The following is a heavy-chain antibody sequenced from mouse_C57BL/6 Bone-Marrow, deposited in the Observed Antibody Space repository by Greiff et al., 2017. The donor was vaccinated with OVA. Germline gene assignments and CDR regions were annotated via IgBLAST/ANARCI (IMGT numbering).Heavy chain of an antibody. CDR3: ARRYYGSSYWYFDV. CDR2: IYPGSGST. Sequence: QVQLQQPGAELVKPGASVKMSCKASGYTFTSYRITWVKQRPGQGLEWIGDIYPGSGSTNYNEKFKSKATLTVDTSSSTAYMQLSSLTSEDSAVYYCARRYYGSSYWYFDVWGTGTTVTVSS. J-gene: IGHJ1*03. V-gene: IGHV1-55*01. CDR1: GYTFTSYR. D-gene: IGHD1-1*01.